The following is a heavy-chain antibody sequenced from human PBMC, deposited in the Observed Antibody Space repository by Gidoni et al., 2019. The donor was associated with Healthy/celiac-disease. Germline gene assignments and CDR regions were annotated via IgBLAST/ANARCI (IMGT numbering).Heavy chain of an antibody. J-gene: IGHJ6*02. CDR1: GCTFSSYA. CDR2: ISGSGGST. Sequence: EVQLLEAGGGWVQPGGSLRRSGAAAGCTFSSYAMSGVRQAPGKGLALVSAISGSGGSTYYAASVTGRFTISSDNSKTTLYLHMNSLRAEDTAVYYCAKGPSGYYGMDVWGQGTTVTVSS. V-gene: IGHV3-23*01. CDR3: AKGPSGYYGMDV.